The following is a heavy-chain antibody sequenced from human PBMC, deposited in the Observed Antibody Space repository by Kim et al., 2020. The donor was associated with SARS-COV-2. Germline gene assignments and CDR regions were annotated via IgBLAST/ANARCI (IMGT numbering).Heavy chain of an antibody. CDR3: ARGGDALTAGRFDS. J-gene: IGHJ4*02. V-gene: IGHV4-59*01. CDR1: GGSISSFY. CDR2: SYYSGNT. Sequence: SETLSLTCTVSGGSISSFYWSWIRQPPGKRLEWIGYSYYSGNTNSNPYLKSRVTISLDTSKNQYSLTLRSVTAADTDAYDCARGGDALTAGRFDSWGQGT. D-gene: IGHD3-10*01.